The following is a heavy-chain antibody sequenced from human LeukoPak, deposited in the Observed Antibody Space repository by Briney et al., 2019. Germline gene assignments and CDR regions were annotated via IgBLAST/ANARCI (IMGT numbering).Heavy chain of an antibody. CDR3: ARAPGVLRYFDWPLTFDY. D-gene: IGHD3-9*01. CDR1: GGSISSGGYY. CDR2: IYYSGST. V-gene: IGHV4-31*03. J-gene: IGHJ4*02. Sequence: SETLSLTCTVSGGSISSGGYYWSWIRQHPGKGPEWIGYIYYSGSTYYNPSLKSRVTISVDTSKNQFSLKLSSVTAADTAVYYCARAPGVLRYFDWPLTFDYWGQGTLVTVSS.